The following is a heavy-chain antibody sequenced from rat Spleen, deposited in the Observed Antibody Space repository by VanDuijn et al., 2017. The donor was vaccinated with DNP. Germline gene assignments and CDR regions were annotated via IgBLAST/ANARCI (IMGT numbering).Heavy chain of an antibody. CDR2: ITYDGSKT. CDR3: ARQRWYYSGEGMDY. J-gene: IGHJ2*01. Sequence: EVQLVESGGGLVRPGNSLRLSCAASGFIFSDYAMAWVRQSPKMGLEWVATITYDGSKTYYRDSVKGRFTISRDNAKSTLYLQMDSLRSDDTATYYCARQRWYYSGEGMDYWGQGVMVTVSS. CDR1: GFIFSDYA. V-gene: IGHV5S10*01. D-gene: IGHD1-1*01.